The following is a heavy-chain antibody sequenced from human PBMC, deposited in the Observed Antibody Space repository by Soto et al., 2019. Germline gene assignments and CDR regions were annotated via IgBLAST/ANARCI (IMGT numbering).Heavy chain of an antibody. D-gene: IGHD6-19*01. CDR3: AKHFYASGSRCFDY. J-gene: IGHJ4*02. Sequence: GGSLRLSCAASGFTFSSYSMNWVRQAPGKGLEWVSYISSSSSTIYHADSVKGRFTISRDNSKNTLYLQMNSLRAEDTAVYYCAKHFYASGSRCFDYWGQGTLVTVSS. CDR1: GFTFSSYS. V-gene: IGHV3-48*01. CDR2: ISSSSSTI.